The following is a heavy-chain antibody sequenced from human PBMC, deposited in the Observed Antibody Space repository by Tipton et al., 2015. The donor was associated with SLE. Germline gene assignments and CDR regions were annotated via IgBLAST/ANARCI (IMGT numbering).Heavy chain of an antibody. J-gene: IGHJ6*03. Sequence: SLRLSCAASGFTVSSNYMTWVRQAPGKGLEWVSVIYSGGSTHYADSVKGRFTISRDNYKNTLYLQMSSLRVEDTAVYYCARGDYMDVWGKGTMVTVSS. CDR1: GFTVSSNY. CDR2: IYSGGST. V-gene: IGHV3-53*01. CDR3: ARGDYMDV.